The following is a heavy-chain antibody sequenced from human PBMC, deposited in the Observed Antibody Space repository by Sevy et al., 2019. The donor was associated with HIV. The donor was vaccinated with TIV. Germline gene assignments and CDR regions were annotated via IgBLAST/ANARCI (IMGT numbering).Heavy chain of an antibody. CDR2: ITSSGFYI. V-gene: IGHV3-21*01. CDR1: GFTFSTYN. J-gene: IGHJ4*02. Sequence: GGSLRPSCAASGFTFSTYNMNWVRQAPGKGLEWVSSITSSGFYIYYADSVKGRFTISRDNAKNSLYLQVSSLRAEDTAVYYCARGSIVVVNFVGDYWGQGTLVTVSS. D-gene: IGHD3-22*01. CDR3: ARGSIVVVNFVGDY.